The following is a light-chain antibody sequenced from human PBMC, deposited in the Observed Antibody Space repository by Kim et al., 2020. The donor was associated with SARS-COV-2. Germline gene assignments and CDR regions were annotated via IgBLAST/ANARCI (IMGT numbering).Light chain of an antibody. Sequence: GDSVTITCRASQSIKRWLVWYQQNPVKAPKLLIFDASSLKSGVPSRFSGSGSGTEFTLTISSLQPYDFATYFCQQYDSHSYTFGPGTKLEI. CDR2: DAS. V-gene: IGKV1-5*01. CDR1: QSIKRW. CDR3: QQYDSHSYT. J-gene: IGKJ2*01.